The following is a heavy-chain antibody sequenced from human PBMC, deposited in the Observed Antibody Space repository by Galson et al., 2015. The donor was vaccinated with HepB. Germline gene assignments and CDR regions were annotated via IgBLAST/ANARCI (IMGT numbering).Heavy chain of an antibody. V-gene: IGHV4-34*01. Sequence: SETLSLTCAVYGGSFSGYYWSWIRQPPGKGLEWIGEINHSGSTNYNPSLKSRVTISVDTSKNQFSLKLSSVTAADTAVYYCARDSLIPAVAGNNWFDPWGQGTLVTVSS. CDR2: INHSGST. CDR1: GGSFSGYY. J-gene: IGHJ5*02. CDR3: ARDSLIPAVAGNNWFDP. D-gene: IGHD6-19*01.